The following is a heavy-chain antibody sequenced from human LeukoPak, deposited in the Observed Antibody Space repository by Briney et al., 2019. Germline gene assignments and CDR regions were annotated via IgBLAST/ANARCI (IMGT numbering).Heavy chain of an antibody. CDR1: GASISSGRNY. J-gene: IGHJ3*02. V-gene: IGHV4-39*07. Sequence: SETLSLTCSVSGASISSGRNYWVWIPQPPGKTLEWFGSIYSSSSIYYTSSLQSRVIIIIDTPKNHFSLTMSSVTAADTAVYYCAGSDSYGLVDIWGKGTMVTVSS. D-gene: IGHD3-22*01. CDR2: IYSSSSI. CDR3: AGSDSYGLVDI.